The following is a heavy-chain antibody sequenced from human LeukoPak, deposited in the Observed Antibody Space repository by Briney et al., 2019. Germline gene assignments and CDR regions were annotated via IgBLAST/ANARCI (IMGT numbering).Heavy chain of an antibody. CDR1: GFTFSSYG. Sequence: GSLRLSCAASGFTFSSYGMHWVRQAPGKGLEWVAFLRYDGSNKYYADSVKGRFTISRDNSKNTLYLQMNSLRAEDTAVYYCAKEEDYGGNSDAFDIWGQGTMVTVSS. D-gene: IGHD4-23*01. J-gene: IGHJ3*02. CDR3: AKEEDYGGNSDAFDI. V-gene: IGHV3-30*02. CDR2: LRYDGSNK.